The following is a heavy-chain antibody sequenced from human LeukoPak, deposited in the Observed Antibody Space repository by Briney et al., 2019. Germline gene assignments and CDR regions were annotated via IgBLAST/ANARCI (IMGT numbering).Heavy chain of an antibody. Sequence: GGSLRLSCAASGFIFSNYAMSWVRLAPGKGLEWVSAINGGGGNTFYADSVKGRLTISRDNSKNTLYLQMNSLRAEDTAIYYCAKDEYGAPVDYFDYWGQGTLVTVSS. D-gene: IGHD4-17*01. CDR3: AKDEYGAPVDYFDY. CDR2: INGGGGNT. J-gene: IGHJ4*02. V-gene: IGHV3-23*01. CDR1: GFIFSNYA.